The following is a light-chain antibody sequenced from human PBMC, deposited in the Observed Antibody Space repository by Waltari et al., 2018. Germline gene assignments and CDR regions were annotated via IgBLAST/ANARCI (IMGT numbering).Light chain of an antibody. V-gene: IGLV2-11*01. J-gene: IGLJ2*01. Sequence: QSALTQPRSVSGSPGQSVTISCTGTNSDVGAYPTVSWYQQLPGKAPKLMIFDVTKRPSGVPDRFSGSKSGNTASLTISGLQAEDEGDYYCCSYAGGYTLVFGGGTKLTVL. CDR2: DVT. CDR1: NSDVGAYPT. CDR3: CSYAGGYTLV.